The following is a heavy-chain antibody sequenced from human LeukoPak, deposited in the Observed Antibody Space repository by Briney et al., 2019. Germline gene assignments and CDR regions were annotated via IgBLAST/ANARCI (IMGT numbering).Heavy chain of an antibody. CDR2: ISSSGSTI. J-gene: IGHJ6*03. CDR3: AREIGSGYYMDV. CDR1: GFTFSSYE. Sequence: GGSLRLSCAASGFTFSSYEMNWVRQAPGKGLEGVSYISSSGSTIYYADSVKGRFTISRHNAKNSLYLQMNSLRAEDTAVYYCAREIGSGYYMDVWGKGTTVTISS. D-gene: IGHD3-10*01. V-gene: IGHV3-48*03.